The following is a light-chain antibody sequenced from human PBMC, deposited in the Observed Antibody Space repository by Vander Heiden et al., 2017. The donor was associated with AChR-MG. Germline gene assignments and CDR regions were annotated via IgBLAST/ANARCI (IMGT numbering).Light chain of an antibody. V-gene: IGKV3-15*01. Sequence: DIVMTQSPATLSVSPGERATLSCRASQSVSSNLAWYQQKPGQAPRLLIYDTSTRATGIPASFSGSGSGTEFTLTISSLQSEDFAVHYCQQYNNWPITFGQGTRLEIK. CDR3: QQYNNWPIT. CDR2: DTS. CDR1: QSVSSN. J-gene: IGKJ5*01.